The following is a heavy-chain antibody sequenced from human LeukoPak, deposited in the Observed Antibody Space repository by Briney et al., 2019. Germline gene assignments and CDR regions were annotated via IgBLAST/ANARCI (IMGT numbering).Heavy chain of an antibody. J-gene: IGHJ6*02. CDR1: GGSISSGGYY. D-gene: IGHD2-15*01. CDR2: IYYSGST. CDR3: ARDIGYCSGGSCSKSYYYYGMDV. V-gene: IGHV4-31*03. Sequence: PSETLSLTCTVSGGSISSGGYYWSWIRQHPGKGLEWIGHIYYSGSTYYNPSLKSRVTISVDTSKNQFSLKLSSVTAADTAVYYCARDIGYCSGGSCSKSYYYYGMDVWGQGTTVTVSS.